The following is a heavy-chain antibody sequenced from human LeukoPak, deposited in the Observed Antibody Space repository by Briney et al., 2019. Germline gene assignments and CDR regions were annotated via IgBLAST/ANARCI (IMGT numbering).Heavy chain of an antibody. CDR1: GGSISGYY. J-gene: IGHJ4*02. V-gene: IGHV4-59*03. CDR3: AKYLAATSESHFDY. Sequence: PSETLSLTCTVSGGSISGYYWSWIRQPPGKGLEWIGYIYYTGSTNYSPSLKSRVTISVDTSKNQFSLKLNSVTAADTAVYYCAKYLAATSESHFDYWGQGTLVTVSS. CDR2: IYYTGST. D-gene: IGHD6-13*01.